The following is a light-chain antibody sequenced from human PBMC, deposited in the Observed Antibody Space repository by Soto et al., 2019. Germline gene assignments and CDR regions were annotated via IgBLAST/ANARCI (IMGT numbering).Light chain of an antibody. CDR1: QSVSSN. CDR2: GAS. Sequence: EIVMTQSPATLSVSPGERATLSCRASQSVSSNLAWYQQKPGQGPRLLVYGASTRATGIPARFTGSGSGTDFTLTINSLQAEDVAVYYCQQHYINPITFGQGTRLEIK. V-gene: IGKV3-15*01. J-gene: IGKJ5*01. CDR3: QQHYINPIT.